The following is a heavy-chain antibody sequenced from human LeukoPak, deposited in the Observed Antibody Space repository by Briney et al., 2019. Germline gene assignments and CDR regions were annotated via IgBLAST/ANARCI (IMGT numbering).Heavy chain of an antibody. CDR2: VNQDGRGE. D-gene: IGHD5-12*01. V-gene: IGHV3-7*04. Sequence: GGSLRLSCAASGFTFSSNWMSWVRQAPGKGLEWVANVNQDGRGENYVDSVKGRFTISRDNAKNSLYLQMNSLRAEDTAVYYCTRGGGYISSWGQGTLVTVSS. J-gene: IGHJ5*02. CDR3: TRGGGYISS. CDR1: GFTFSSNW.